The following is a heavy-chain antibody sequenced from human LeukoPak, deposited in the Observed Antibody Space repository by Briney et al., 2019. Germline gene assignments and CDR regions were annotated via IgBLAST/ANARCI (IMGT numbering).Heavy chain of an antibody. Sequence: GGSLRLSCAASGFTFSSYSMNWVRQAPGKGLEWVSCISGSSSYIYSADSVKGRFTISRHNAKNSLYLQMNSLRAEDTAVYYCASPPQARDSSHYYYYYMDVWGKGTTVTVSS. V-gene: IGHV3-21*04. CDR2: ISGSSSYI. CDR3: ASPPQARDSSHYYYYYMDV. J-gene: IGHJ6*03. D-gene: IGHD6-19*01. CDR1: GFTFSSYS.